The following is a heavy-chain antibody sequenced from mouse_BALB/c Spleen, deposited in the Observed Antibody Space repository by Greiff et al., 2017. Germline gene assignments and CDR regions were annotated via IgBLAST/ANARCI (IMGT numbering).Heavy chain of an antibody. D-gene: IGHD2-4*01. Sequence: EVQLQQSGTVLARPGASVKMSCKASGYSFTSYWMHWVKQRPGQGLEWIGAIYPGNSDTSYNQKFKGKAKLTAVTSASTAYMELSSLTNEDSAVYYCTEGLRRDAMDYWGQGTSVTVSS. CDR1: GYSFTSYW. J-gene: IGHJ4*01. V-gene: IGHV1-5*01. CDR2: IYPGNSDT. CDR3: TEGLRRDAMDY.